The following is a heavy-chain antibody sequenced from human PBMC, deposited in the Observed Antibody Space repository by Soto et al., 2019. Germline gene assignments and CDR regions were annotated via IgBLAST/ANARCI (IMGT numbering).Heavy chain of an antibody. CDR2: IYAADSES. CDR3: ARFVSYYDVLNGYRDYLDY. V-gene: IGHV5-51*01. CDR1: GYRFTSYW. J-gene: IGHJ4*02. Sequence: GESLKISCKGSGYRFTSYWIAWVRQKPEKGLEWMGTIYAADSESKYSPSFQGQVSFSADKSNNTAHLHWSSLKASDTATYFCARFVSYYDVLNGYRDYLDYWGQGTPVTVSS. D-gene: IGHD3-9*01.